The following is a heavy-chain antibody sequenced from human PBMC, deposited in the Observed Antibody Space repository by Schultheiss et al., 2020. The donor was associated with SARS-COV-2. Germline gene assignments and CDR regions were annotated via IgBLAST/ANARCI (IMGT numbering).Heavy chain of an antibody. CDR2: INHSGST. V-gene: IGHV4-34*01. D-gene: IGHD3-3*01. CDR1: GGSFSGYY. Sequence: SETLSLTCAVYGGSFSGYYWSWIRQPPGKGLEWIGEINHSGSTNYNPSLKSRVTISVDTSKNQFSLKLSSVTAADTAVYYCARGITIFGVVISVPNWFDPWGQGTLVTVSS. J-gene: IGHJ5*02. CDR3: ARGITIFGVVISVPNWFDP.